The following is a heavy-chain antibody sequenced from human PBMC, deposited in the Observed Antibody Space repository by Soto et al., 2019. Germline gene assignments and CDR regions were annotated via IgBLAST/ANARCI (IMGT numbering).Heavy chain of an antibody. D-gene: IGHD3-22*01. Sequence: SETLSLTCTVSGGSISTYYWSWIRQPPGKGLEWIGYIYYNGIINYNPSLKSRVTISRDTSKNQFSLKLTSVTAADTAVYYCARYYYDSSGYHFDYWGQGTLVTVS. V-gene: IGHV4-59*01. J-gene: IGHJ4*02. CDR2: IYYNGII. CDR1: GGSISTYY. CDR3: ARYYYDSSGYHFDY.